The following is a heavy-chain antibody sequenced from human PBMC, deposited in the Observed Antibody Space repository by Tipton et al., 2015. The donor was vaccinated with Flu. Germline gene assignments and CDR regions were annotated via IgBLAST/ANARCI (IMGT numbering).Heavy chain of an antibody. CDR2: IYNDGST. D-gene: IGHD1-14*01. CDR3: AKAISYYYYYMDV. V-gene: IGHV3-53*01. Sequence: SLRLSCAASGFTVSGNYMSWVRQAPGKGLEWVSLIYNDGSTFYADSVKGRFTISRDNSKNTLYLQMNSLRAEDTAVYFCAKAISYYYYYMDVWGKGTTVTVSS. J-gene: IGHJ6*03. CDR1: GFTVSGNY.